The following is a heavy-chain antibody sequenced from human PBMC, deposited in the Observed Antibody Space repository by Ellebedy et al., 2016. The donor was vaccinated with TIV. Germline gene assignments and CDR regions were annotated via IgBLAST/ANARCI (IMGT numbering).Heavy chain of an antibody. CDR3: ARVTLAAPPWYYYYYIDV. CDR2: IYHTGST. J-gene: IGHJ6*03. V-gene: IGHV4-31*03. CDR1: SGSISSGDYY. D-gene: IGHD2-15*01. Sequence: SETLSLXCTVSSGSISSGDYYWSWIRQHPGKGLEWIGYIYHTGSTYYSPSLKSRVTISVDTSKNQFSLKLDSVTAADTAVYYCARVTLAAPPWYYYYYIDVWGKGTTVTVS.